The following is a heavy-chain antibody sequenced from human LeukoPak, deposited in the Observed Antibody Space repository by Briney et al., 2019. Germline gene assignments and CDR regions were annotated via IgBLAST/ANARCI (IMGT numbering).Heavy chain of an antibody. J-gene: IGHJ3*02. D-gene: IGHD6-19*01. CDR1: GFSLSKYW. V-gene: IGHV3-7*01. CDR3: ARYGNGEWLAHYSFEI. Sequence: GGSLKLSCAASGFSLSKYWMSWVRQAPEKGLEWVANINQDVSEKYYVDSVKGRFTISRDNADNSVYLQMNNLKAGDTAVYYCARYGNGEWLAHYSFEIWGQGTMVTVSS. CDR2: INQDVSEK.